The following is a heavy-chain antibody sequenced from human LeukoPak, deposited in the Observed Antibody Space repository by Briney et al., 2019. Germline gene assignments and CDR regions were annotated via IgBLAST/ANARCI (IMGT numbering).Heavy chain of an antibody. J-gene: IGHJ4*02. D-gene: IGHD3-22*01. CDR2: IYYSGGT. CDR1: GGSISSSSYS. CDR3: ARAPNYYYDSSGLDY. Sequence: SETLSLTCTVSGGSISSSSYSWGWIRQPPGKGLEWIGSIYYSGGTYYNPSLKSRVTISVDTSKNQFSLKLSSVTAADTAVYYCARAPNYYYDSSGLDYWGQGTLVTVSS. V-gene: IGHV4-39*01.